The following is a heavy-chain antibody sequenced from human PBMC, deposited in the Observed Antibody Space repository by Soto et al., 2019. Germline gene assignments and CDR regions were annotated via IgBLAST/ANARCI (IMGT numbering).Heavy chain of an antibody. D-gene: IGHD3-22*01. CDR2: INVDSGNT. J-gene: IGHJ3*02. Sequence: QVQLVQSGAEVKKPGASVKVSCKASGYTFTSYAMHWVRQAPGQRLEWMGWINVDSGNTKYSQKFQGRVTIARDTSASTAYMELSSLRSEDTAVYYCARYYYESCDWDAFDIWGQGTMVTVSS. CDR3: ARYYYESCDWDAFDI. CDR1: GYTFTSYA. V-gene: IGHV1-3*01.